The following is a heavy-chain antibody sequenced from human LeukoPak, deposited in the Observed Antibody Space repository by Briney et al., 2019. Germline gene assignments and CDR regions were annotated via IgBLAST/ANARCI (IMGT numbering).Heavy chain of an antibody. V-gene: IGHV3-30*04. J-gene: IGHJ4*02. CDR1: GFTFSSYA. CDR3: ARDSEYSGYDWYDY. D-gene: IGHD5-12*01. Sequence: GRSLRLSCAASGFTFSSYAMHWVRQAPGKGLEWVAVISYDGSNKYYADSVKGRFTISRDNSKNTLYLQMNSLRAEDTAVYYCARDSEYSGYDWYDYWGQGTLVTVSS. CDR2: ISYDGSNK.